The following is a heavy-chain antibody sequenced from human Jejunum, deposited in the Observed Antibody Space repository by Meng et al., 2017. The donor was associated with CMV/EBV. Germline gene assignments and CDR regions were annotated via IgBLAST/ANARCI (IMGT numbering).Heavy chain of an antibody. Sequence: QVQLVESGGGVAHPLRSLRLSCVASGFTLRGHGMHWVRQAPGKGLEWVAVTSYDETNKKYADSVKGRFTISKENSKNTLYLEMSSLKVEDTAVYYCARSPTVTTVFDSWGQGTLVTVSS. J-gene: IGHJ4*02. V-gene: IGHV3-30*03. CDR3: ARSPTVTTVFDS. CDR1: GFTLRGHG. CDR2: TSYDETNK. D-gene: IGHD4-17*01.